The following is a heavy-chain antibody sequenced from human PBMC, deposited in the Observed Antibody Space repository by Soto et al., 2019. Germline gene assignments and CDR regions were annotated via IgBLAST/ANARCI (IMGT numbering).Heavy chain of an antibody. Sequence: ASVKVSCKASGGTFSSYAISWVRQAPGQGLEWMGGIIPIFGTANYAQKFQGRVTITADESTSTAYMELSSLRSEDTAVYYCARDEGLLGIVGATGGFDYWGQGTLVTVSS. J-gene: IGHJ4*02. CDR2: IIPIFGTA. V-gene: IGHV1-69*13. CDR3: ARDEGLLGIVGATGGFDY. CDR1: GGTFSSYA. D-gene: IGHD1-26*01.